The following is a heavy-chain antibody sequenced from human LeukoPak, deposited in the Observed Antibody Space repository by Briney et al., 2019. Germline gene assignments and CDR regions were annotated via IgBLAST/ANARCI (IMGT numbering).Heavy chain of an antibody. Sequence: SETLSLTCTVSTAPITNYYWSWIRQPPGKGLEWIGYMYYSEKTNYNPSLKSRVSISVDTSKNQFSLKLSSVTAADTAVYYCARWRIRPAGFDSWGQGTLVSVSS. CDR2: MYYSEKT. CDR1: TAPITNYY. J-gene: IGHJ5*01. CDR3: ARWRIRPAGFDS. V-gene: IGHV4-59*08. D-gene: IGHD2-2*01.